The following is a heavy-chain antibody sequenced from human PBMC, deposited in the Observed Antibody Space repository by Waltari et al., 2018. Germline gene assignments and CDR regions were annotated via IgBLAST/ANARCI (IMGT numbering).Heavy chain of an antibody. Sequence: EVQLVESGGDLVKPGGSLRLSCAASGVTCSNAWMSWVRQAPGQGLEWVGRIKSKTDGGTTDYAAPVKGRFTISRDDSKNTLYLQMNSLKTEDTAVYYCTTNYDILTGYSLIIDYWGQGTLVTVSS. J-gene: IGHJ4*02. CDR2: IKSKTDGGTT. CDR3: TTNYDILTGYSLIIDY. V-gene: IGHV3-15*01. CDR1: GVTCSNAW. D-gene: IGHD3-9*01.